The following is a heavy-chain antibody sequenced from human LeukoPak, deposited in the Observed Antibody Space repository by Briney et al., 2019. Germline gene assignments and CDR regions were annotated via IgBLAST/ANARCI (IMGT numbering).Heavy chain of an antibody. J-gene: IGHJ6*03. V-gene: IGHV4-4*09. CDR1: GGSVSSYY. D-gene: IGHD7-27*01. CDR3: VKTGVKAPYYYYYMDV. Sequence: PSETLSLTCSVSGGSVSSYYWSWIRQPPGKGLEWIGYIYSSGSTNYNPSLRSRVTISVDTSKNQFSLKLSSVTAADTAVYYCVKTGVKAPYYYYYMDVWGKGTTVTVSS. CDR2: IYSSGST.